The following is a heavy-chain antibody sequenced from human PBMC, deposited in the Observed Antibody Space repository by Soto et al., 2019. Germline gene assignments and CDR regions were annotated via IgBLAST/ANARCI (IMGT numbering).Heavy chain of an antibody. J-gene: IGHJ4*02. CDR2: INPNSGGT. CDR1: GYTFTGYY. CDR3: ARGYDFWSGYPYYFDY. D-gene: IGHD3-3*01. V-gene: IGHV1-2*02. Sequence: ASVKVSCKASGYTFTGYYMHWVRQAPGQGLEWMGWINPNSGGTNYAQKFQGRVTMTRDTSISTAYMELSRLRSDDTAVYYCARGYDFWSGYPYYFDYWGQGTLVTVSS.